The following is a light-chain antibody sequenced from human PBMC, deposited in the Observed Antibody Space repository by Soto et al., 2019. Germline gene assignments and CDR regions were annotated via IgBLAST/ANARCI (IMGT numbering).Light chain of an antibody. CDR1: SSDVGSYNL. CDR2: EGS. V-gene: IGLV2-23*01. J-gene: IGLJ1*01. Sequence: QSALTQPASVSGSPGQSITISCTGTSSDVGSYNLVSWYQQHPGKALKLMIYEGSKRPSGISNRFSGSKSGNTASLTISGLQAEDEAEYYCCSYADSSRIYVFGSGTKVTVL. CDR3: CSYADSSRIYV.